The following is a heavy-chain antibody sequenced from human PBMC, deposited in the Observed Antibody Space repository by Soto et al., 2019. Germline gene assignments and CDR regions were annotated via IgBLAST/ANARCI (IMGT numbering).Heavy chain of an antibody. CDR2: ISAAGSST. CDR1: GFSFHTFE. Sequence: EVPMLESGGGVVQPGGSLRLSCAASGFSFHTFEMSWVRQAPGRGLEWGSFISAAGSSTYYADAVKGRFTISRDNSKYTLYLQMNSLTVEDTAVYACVKGGWLDFWGQGTLVTVSS. V-gene: IGHV3-23*01. D-gene: IGHD3-16*01. CDR3: VKGGWLDF. J-gene: IGHJ5*01.